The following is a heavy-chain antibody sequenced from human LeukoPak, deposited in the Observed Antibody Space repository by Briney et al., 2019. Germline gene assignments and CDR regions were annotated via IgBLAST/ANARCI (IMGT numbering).Heavy chain of an antibody. CDR3: ARDRSSGMYGMDV. J-gene: IGHJ6*02. V-gene: IGHV1-46*01. CDR2: ISPSGGST. D-gene: IGHD3-22*01. CDR1: GYTFTSYY. Sequence: ASVKVSCKASGYTFTSYYMHWVRQAPGQGLEWMGIISPSGGSTSYAQKFQGRVTMTRDTSTSTVYMELSSLRSEDTAVYYCARDRSSGMYGMDVWGQGTTVTVSS.